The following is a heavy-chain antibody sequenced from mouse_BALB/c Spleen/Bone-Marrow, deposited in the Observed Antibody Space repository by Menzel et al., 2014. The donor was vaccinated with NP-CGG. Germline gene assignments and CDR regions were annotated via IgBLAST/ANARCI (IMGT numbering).Heavy chain of an antibody. Sequence: VTLKVCGAELVKPGASVKLSCTASGFNIKDTYMHWVKQRPEQGLEWIGRIDPANGNTKYDPKFQGKATMTADTSSNTAYLQLSSLTSEDTAVYYCANYYYGSSLFAYWGQGTLVTVSA. D-gene: IGHD1-1*01. CDR3: ANYYYGSSLFAY. V-gene: IGHV14-3*02. J-gene: IGHJ3*01. CDR2: IDPANGNT. CDR1: GFNIKDTY.